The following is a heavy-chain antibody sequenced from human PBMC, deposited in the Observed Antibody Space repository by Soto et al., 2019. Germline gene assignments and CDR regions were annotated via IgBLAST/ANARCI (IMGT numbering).Heavy chain of an antibody. J-gene: IGHJ6*02. V-gene: IGHV1-18*04. CDR1: GYTFTSYG. D-gene: IGHD3-22*01. CDR2: VSAYNGNT. CDR3: ARDPPFSEPYYYDSSGPWPYYYYGMDV. Sequence: ASVKVSCKASGYTFTSYGISWVRQAPGQGLEWMGWVSAYNGNTNYAQKLQGRVTMTTDTSTSTAYMELRSLRSDDTAVYYCARDPPFSEPYYYDSSGPWPYYYYGMDVWGQGTTVTVSS.